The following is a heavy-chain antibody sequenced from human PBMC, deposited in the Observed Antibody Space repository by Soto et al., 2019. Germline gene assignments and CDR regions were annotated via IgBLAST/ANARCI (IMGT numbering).Heavy chain of an antibody. D-gene: IGHD2-2*01. CDR3: ARVRLGYCSSTSCYGGEQYYYYGMDV. Sequence: SVKVSCKASGGTFSSYAISWVRQAPGQGLEWMGGIIPIFGTANYAQKFQGRVTITADESTSTAYMELSSLRSEDTAVYYCARVRLGYCSSTSCYGGEQYYYYGMDVWG. J-gene: IGHJ6*02. CDR1: GGTFSSYA. CDR2: IIPIFGTA. V-gene: IGHV1-69*13.